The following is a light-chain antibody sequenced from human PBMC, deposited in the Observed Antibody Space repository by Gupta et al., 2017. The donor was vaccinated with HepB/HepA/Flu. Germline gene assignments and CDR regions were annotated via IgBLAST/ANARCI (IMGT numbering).Light chain of an antibody. V-gene: IGKV2-28*01. CDR1: QSPLHENGATY. J-gene: IGKJ2*01. Sequence: ILMTQSPVPLPVTPREPASTSCRSSQSPLHENGATYLDWYLPKPGQSPQHLLYLGPRPLPGVPDRISGRGPRTDFTRRISRVVVQAVRIYCCRQALQKPHTLGQGTKLEI. CDR3: RQALQKPHT. CDR2: LGP.